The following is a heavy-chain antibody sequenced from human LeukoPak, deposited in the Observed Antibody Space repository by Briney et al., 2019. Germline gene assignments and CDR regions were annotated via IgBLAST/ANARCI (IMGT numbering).Heavy chain of an antibody. J-gene: IGHJ3*02. V-gene: IGHV3-7*01. D-gene: IGHD3-10*01. CDR3: AREDYPPPDDAFDI. CDR2: IKQDGSEK. CDR1: GFTFSSYW. Sequence: GGSLRLSCAASGFTFSSYWMSWVRQAPGKGLEWVANIKQDGSEKYYVDSVKGRFTISRDNAKNSLYLQMNSLRAEDTAVYYCAREDYPPPDDAFDIWGQGTMVTVSS.